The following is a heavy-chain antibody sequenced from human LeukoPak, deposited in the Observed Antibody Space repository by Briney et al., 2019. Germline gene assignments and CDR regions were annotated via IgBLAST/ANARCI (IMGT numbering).Heavy chain of an antibody. CDR3: ARGWRRYFDL. CDR1: GGSISSGDYY. D-gene: IGHD3-3*01. CDR2: IYYSGST. J-gene: IGHJ2*01. V-gene: IGHV4-30-4*01. Sequence: SETLSLTCTVSGGSISSGDYYWSWIRQPPGKGLEWIGYIYYSGSTYYNPSLKSRVTISIDTSKNQFSLKLSSVTAADTAVYYCARGWRRYFDLWGRGTLVTVSS.